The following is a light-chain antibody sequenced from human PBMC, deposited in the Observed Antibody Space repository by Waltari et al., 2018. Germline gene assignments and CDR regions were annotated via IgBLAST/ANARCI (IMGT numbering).Light chain of an antibody. CDR1: PDISNS. Sequence: DIQMPQSPPSLSASVGDRVTITCQASPDISNSLNWYQQKPGKAPKLLINDASNLQAGVPSRFSGSGSGTNFVFIISSVRPEDVATYYCQQHDNLPLTFGQGTRLEIK. J-gene: IGKJ5*01. CDR3: QQHDNLPLT. CDR2: DAS. V-gene: IGKV1-33*01.